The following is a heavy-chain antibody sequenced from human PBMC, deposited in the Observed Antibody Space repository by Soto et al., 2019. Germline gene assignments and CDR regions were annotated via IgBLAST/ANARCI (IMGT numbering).Heavy chain of an antibody. CDR2: ISYDGSNK. CDR3: ARDLVSGYSYGPTNFDY. Sequence: QVQLVESGGGVVQPGRSLRLSCAASGLTFSSYAMHWVRQAPGKGLEWEAVISYDGSNKYYADSVKGRFTISRDNSKNTLYLQMISLRAEDNAVYYCARDLVSGYSYGPTNFDYWGQGTLVTVSS. V-gene: IGHV3-30-3*01. D-gene: IGHD5-18*01. CDR1: GLTFSSYA. J-gene: IGHJ4*02.